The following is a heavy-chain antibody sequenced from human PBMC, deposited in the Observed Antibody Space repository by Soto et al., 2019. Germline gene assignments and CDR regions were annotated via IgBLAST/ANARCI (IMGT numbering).Heavy chain of an antibody. Sequence: GGALRRSGARSGVTVSSYSRKWVRQAPGKGLEWVSYISSSSSTIYYADSVKGRFTISRDNAKNSLYLQMNSLRAEDTAVYYCARDQGRYRLAYWGQGTLVTVSS. V-gene: IGHV3-48*01. D-gene: IGHD5-12*01. CDR2: ISSSSSTI. J-gene: IGHJ4*02. CDR1: GVTVSSYS. CDR3: ARDQGRYRLAY.